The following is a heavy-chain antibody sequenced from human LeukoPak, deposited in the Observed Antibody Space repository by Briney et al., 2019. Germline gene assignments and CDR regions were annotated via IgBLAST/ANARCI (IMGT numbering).Heavy chain of an antibody. Sequence: PSETLSLTCTVSGGSISRSIDYWGWIRQPPGKGLEWIGTISYSGSTSYNPSLQSRVTISVDTSKNQFSLKLRSVNAADTAVYYCARRDSSGWNFDYWGQGTLVTVSS. CDR1: GGSISRSIDY. J-gene: IGHJ4*02. D-gene: IGHD6-19*01. CDR2: ISYSGST. V-gene: IGHV4-39*01. CDR3: ARRDSSGWNFDY.